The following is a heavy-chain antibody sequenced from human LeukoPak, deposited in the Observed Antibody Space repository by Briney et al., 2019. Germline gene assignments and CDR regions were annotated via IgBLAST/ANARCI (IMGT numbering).Heavy chain of an antibody. V-gene: IGHV3-23*01. CDR1: GFTFSSFD. J-gene: IGHJ5*02. CDR2: ISGSGGST. CDR3: ARGRNWFDP. Sequence: GGSLRLSCAASGFTFSSFDMIWVRQAPGKGLEWVSAISGSGGSTYYADSMKGRFTISRDNAKNSLYLQMNSLRAEDTAVYYCARGRNWFDPWGQGTLVTVSS.